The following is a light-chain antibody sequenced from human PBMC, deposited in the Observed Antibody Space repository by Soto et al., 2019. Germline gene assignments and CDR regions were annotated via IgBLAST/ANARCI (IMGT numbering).Light chain of an antibody. CDR1: QSVSSN. J-gene: IGKJ1*01. CDR2: GAS. CDR3: QQYGSSGT. V-gene: IGKV3-15*01. Sequence: EIVMTQSPATLSVSTGERATLSCRASQSVSSNLAWYQQKPGQAPRLLIYGASTRATGIPARFSGSGSGTEFTLTISSLQSEVFAVYYCQQYGSSGTFGQGTKVDIK.